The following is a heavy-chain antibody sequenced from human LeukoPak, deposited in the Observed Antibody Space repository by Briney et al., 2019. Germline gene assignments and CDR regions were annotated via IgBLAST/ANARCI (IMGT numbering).Heavy chain of an antibody. CDR1: GFTFSSHW. J-gene: IGHJ6*02. V-gene: IGHV3-7*01. Sequence: GSLRLSCAASGFTFSSHWMTWVRQAPGKGLEWVANIKRDGSGKYYVDSVRGRFTISRDNAKNSLYLQMNSLRAEDTALYYCARHGYPSGMDVWGQGTTVTVSS. D-gene: IGHD6-13*01. CDR2: IKRDGSGK. CDR3: ARHGYPSGMDV.